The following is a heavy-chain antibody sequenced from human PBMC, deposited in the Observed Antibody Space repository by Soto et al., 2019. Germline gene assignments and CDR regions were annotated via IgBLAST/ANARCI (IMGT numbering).Heavy chain of an antibody. Sequence: SETLSLTCTVSGGSISSDDYYWSWIRQAPGRGLEWIGYIHSSGSIYYNPSLKSRATMSIDTAGNQFSLKVSSVTVADTAVYYRARDLDGLHDDTSGPFPRPGWGQGTLVTVSS. CDR2: IHSSGSI. CDR3: ARDLDGLHDDTSGPFPRPG. D-gene: IGHD3-22*01. CDR1: GGSISSDDYY. J-gene: IGHJ1*01. V-gene: IGHV4-30-4*01.